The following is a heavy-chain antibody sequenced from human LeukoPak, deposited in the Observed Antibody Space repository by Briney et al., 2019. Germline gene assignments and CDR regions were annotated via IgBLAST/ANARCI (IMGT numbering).Heavy chain of an antibody. J-gene: IGHJ5*02. D-gene: IGHD4-17*01. CDR2: IYYSGST. CDR1: GGSISSYY. V-gene: IGHV4-59*08. CDR3: ASTHDYGDYGGFDP. Sequence: SETLSLTCTVSGGSISSYYWSWIRQPPGKGLEWIGYIYYSGSTNYNPSLKSRVTISVDTSKNQFSLKLSSVTAADTAVYYCASTHDYGDYGGFDPWGQGTLVTVS.